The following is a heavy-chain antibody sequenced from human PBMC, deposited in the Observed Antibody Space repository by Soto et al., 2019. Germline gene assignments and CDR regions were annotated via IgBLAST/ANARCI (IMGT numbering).Heavy chain of an antibody. J-gene: IGHJ4*02. D-gene: IGHD4-17*01. CDR2: ISSSSSYI. CDR3: ARERDYGDYDYSFDY. CDR1: GFTFSSYS. V-gene: IGHV3-21*01. Sequence: EVQLVESGGGLVKPGGSLRLSCAASGFTFSSYSMNWVRQAPGKGLEWVSSISSSSSYIYYADSVKGRFTISRDNAKNSLYLQMNSLRAEDTAVYYCARERDYGDYDYSFDYWGQGTLVTVSS.